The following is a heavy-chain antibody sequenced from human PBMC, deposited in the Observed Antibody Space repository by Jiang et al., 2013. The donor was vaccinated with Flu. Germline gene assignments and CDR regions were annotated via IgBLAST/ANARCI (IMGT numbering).Heavy chain of an antibody. CDR3: ARQPTPETGYIDYA. J-gene: IGHJ5*02. V-gene: IGHV5-51*01. CDR1: GYIFTNYW. Sequence: GAEVKKPGESLKISCKGSGYIFTNYWIGWVRQMSGKGLEWVAIIYPGDSGTRYSPSFQGQVTISADKSISTAYLQWSSLKASDTAMYYCARQPTPETGYIDYAWGQGTLVTVSS. D-gene: IGHD3-9*01. CDR2: IYPGDSGT.